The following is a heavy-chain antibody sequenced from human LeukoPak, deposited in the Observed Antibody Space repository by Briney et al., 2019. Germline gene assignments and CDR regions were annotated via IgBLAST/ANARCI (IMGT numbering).Heavy chain of an antibody. CDR1: GGSISSYY. D-gene: IGHD5-12*01. Sequence: SETLSLTRTVSGGSISSYYWSWIRQPAGKGLEWIGRIYTSGSTNYNPSLKSRVTMSVDTSKNQFSLKLSSVTAADTAVYYCARVVYSGYDFRGAMDVWGKGTTVTVSS. CDR2: IYTSGST. J-gene: IGHJ6*03. V-gene: IGHV4-4*07. CDR3: ARVVYSGYDFRGAMDV.